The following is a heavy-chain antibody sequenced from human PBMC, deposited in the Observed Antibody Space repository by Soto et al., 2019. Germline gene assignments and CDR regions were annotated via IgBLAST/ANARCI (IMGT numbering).Heavy chain of an antibody. CDR3: IQSRCGGDCLQSYASYYYYGMDV. V-gene: IGHV2-5*01. CDR2: IYWNDDK. CDR1: GFSFSTSGVG. D-gene: IGHD2-21*02. J-gene: IGHJ6*02. Sequence: GPTLVNPTQTLTLTCTFSGFSFSTSGVGVGWIRQPPGKALEWLALIYWNDDKRYSPSLKSRLTITKDTSKNQVVLTMTNMDPVDTATYYCIQSRCGGDCLQSYASYYYYGMDVWGQGTTVTVSS.